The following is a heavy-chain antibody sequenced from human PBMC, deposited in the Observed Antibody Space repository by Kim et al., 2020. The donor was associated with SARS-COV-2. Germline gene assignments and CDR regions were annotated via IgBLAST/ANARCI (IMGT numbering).Heavy chain of an antibody. V-gene: IGHV3-23*01. CDR2: LSSIGGYT. J-gene: IGHJ3*01. D-gene: IGHD6-19*01. Sequence: GGSLRLSCAASGFTFSTFAMSWVRQAPGKGLEWVSALSSIGGYTHFADSLQGRFTMSRDNSKNTLHLLMNILSAEDTAIYYCEKDLGSGTTHAFDV. CDR3: EKDLGSGTTHAFDV. CDR1: GFTFSTFA.